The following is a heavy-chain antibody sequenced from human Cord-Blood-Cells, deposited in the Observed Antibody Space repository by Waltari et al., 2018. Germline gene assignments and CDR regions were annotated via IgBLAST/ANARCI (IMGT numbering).Heavy chain of an antibody. CDR2: ISAYNGNT. CDR3: ARVPSTSWSHYYFDY. J-gene: IGHJ4*02. Sequence: QVQLVQSGAEVKKPGASVKVSCKASGYTFTSYGISWVRQAPGQGLEWMGWISAYNGNTNYAQKLQGRVTMTTDTPTNTAYMELRSLRYDDTAVYYCARVPSTSWSHYYFDYWGQGTLVTVSS. D-gene: IGHD1-26*01. CDR1: GYTFTSYG. V-gene: IGHV1-18*01.